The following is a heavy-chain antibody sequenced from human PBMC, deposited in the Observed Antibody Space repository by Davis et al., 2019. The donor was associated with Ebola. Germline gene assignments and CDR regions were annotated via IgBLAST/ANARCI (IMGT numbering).Heavy chain of an antibody. CDR3: ARDSYDILTGYSYYFDY. CDR2: TSSGSSTI. V-gene: IGHV3-48*01. Sequence: GESLKISCAASGFAFSVYSMNWVRQAPGKGLEWISYTSSGSSTIDYADSVRGRFTISRDNAKNSLYLQMNSLRAEDTAVYYCARDSYDILTGYSYYFDYWGQGTLVTVSS. CDR1: GFAFSVYS. D-gene: IGHD3-9*01. J-gene: IGHJ4*02.